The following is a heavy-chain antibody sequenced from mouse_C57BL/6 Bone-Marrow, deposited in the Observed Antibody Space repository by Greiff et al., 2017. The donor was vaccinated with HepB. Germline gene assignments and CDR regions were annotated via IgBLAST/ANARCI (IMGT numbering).Heavy chain of an antibody. D-gene: IGHD2-3*01. CDR3: ARRWLLRNYYAMDY. J-gene: IGHJ4*01. CDR2: INPGSGGT. CDR1: GYAFTNYL. V-gene: IGHV1-54*01. Sequence: VKLMESGAELVRPGTSVKVSCKASGYAFTNYLIEWVKQRPGQGLEWIGVINPGSGGTNYNEKFKGKATLTADKSSSTAYMQLSSLTSEDSAVYFCARRWLLRNYYAMDYWGQGTSVTVSS.